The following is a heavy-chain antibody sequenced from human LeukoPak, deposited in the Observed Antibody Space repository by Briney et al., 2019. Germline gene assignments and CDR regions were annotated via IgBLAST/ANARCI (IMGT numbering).Heavy chain of an antibody. V-gene: IGHV3-33*06. J-gene: IGHJ4*02. Sequence: GGSLRLSCAASGFTFSSYGMHWVRQAPGKGLEWVAVIWYDGSNTYYADSVKGRFTISRDNSKNTLYLQMNSLRAEDTAVYYCAKDGTAMVSGYFDYWGQGTLVTVSS. CDR1: GFTFSSYG. D-gene: IGHD5-18*01. CDR2: IWYDGSNT. CDR3: AKDGTAMVSGYFDY.